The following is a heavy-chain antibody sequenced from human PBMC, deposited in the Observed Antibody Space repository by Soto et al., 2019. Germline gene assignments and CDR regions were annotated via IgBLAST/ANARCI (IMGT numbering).Heavy chain of an antibody. CDR2: ISGSGGST. J-gene: IGHJ3*02. CDR1: GFTFSSYA. Sequence: GGSLRLSCAASGFTFSSYAMSWVRQAPGKALEWVSAISGSGGSTYYADSVKGRFTISRDNSKNTLYLQMNSLRAEDTAVYYCAKGLLAAYYIVVVVAATQGDAFDIWGQGTMVTVSS. D-gene: IGHD2-15*01. CDR3: AKGLLAAYYIVVVVAATQGDAFDI. V-gene: IGHV3-23*01.